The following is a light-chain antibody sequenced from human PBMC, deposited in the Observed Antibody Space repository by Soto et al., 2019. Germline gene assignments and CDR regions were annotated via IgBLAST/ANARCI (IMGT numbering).Light chain of an antibody. Sequence: DIQMTQSPSTLSASVGDRVTITCRASENINSWLAWYQQKPGKAPKLLIYKASTLVTGVPSRFSGSGSGTEFTLTISSLQPDDFATYFCQQYTRFLVTFRGGTKVEIK. J-gene: IGKJ4*01. CDR2: KAS. CDR1: ENINSW. CDR3: QQYTRFLVT. V-gene: IGKV1-5*03.